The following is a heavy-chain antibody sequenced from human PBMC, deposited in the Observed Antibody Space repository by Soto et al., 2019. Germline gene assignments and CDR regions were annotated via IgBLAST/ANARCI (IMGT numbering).Heavy chain of an antibody. D-gene: IGHD5-12*01. J-gene: IGHJ3*02. CDR3: ARDGYNYDACDI. V-gene: IGHV3-66*01. CDR1: GFTVSSNY. Sequence: GGSLRLSCAASGFTVSSNYMSWVRQAPGKGLEWVSVIYSGGSTYYADSVKGRFTISRDNSKNTLYLQMNRLRAEYTAVYYCARDGYNYDACDIWGQGTMVTGSS. CDR2: IYSGGST.